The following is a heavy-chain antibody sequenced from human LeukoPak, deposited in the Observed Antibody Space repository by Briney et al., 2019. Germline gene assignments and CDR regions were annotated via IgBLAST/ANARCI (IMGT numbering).Heavy chain of an antibody. Sequence: GGSLRLSCGASGFTFSNYAMNWVRQVPGKELEWVASISGSGGTTYYTDSVKGRFTISRDKTKNILYLQMNSLSAEDTAVYYCAKGKQLVLGACDYWGQGTLVTVSS. CDR1: GFTFSNYA. CDR3: AKGKQLVLGACDY. V-gene: IGHV3-23*01. D-gene: IGHD6-6*01. J-gene: IGHJ4*02. CDR2: ISGSGGTT.